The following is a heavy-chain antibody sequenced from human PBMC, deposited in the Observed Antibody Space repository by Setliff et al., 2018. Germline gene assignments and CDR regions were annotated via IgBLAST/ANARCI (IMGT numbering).Heavy chain of an antibody. J-gene: IGHJ4*02. CDR1: GFTFSSYS. V-gene: IGHV3-21*01. D-gene: IGHD5-18*01. Sequence: GGSLRLSCAASGFTFSSYSMNWVRQAPGKGLEWVSSISSSSSYIYYADSVKGRFTISRDNAKNSLYLQMNSLRAEDTAVYYCARDLEVDTAMAAIFDYWGQGTLVTVSS. CDR3: ARDLEVDTAMAAIFDY. CDR2: ISSSSSYI.